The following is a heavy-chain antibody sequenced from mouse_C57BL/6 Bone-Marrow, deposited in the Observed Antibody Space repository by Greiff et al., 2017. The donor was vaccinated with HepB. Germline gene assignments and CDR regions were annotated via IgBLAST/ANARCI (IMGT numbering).Heavy chain of an antibody. Sequence: VQLQESGAELVRPGTSVKMSCKASGYTFTNYWIGWAKQRPGHGLEWIGDIYPGGGYTNYNEKFKGKATLTADKSSSTAYMQFSSLTSEDSAIYYCARIFGSRYFDVWGTGTTVTVSS. J-gene: IGHJ1*03. CDR2: IYPGGGYT. CDR3: ARIFGSRYFDV. V-gene: IGHV1-63*01. D-gene: IGHD1-1*01. CDR1: GYTFTNYW.